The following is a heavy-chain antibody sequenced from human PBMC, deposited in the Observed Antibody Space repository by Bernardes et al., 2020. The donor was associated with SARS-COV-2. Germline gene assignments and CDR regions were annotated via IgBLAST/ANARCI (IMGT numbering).Heavy chain of an antibody. CDR3: ARELHTAMVKGSHHVVRTNWYFDL. CDR1: GFTFSDYY. CDR2: ISSSSSYT. Sequence: GGSLRLSCAASGFTFSDYYMSWIRQAPGKGLEWVSYISSSSSYTNYADSVKGRFTISRDNAKNSLYLQMNSLRAEDTAVYYCARELHTAMVKGSHHVVRTNWYFDLWGRGTLVTVSS. V-gene: IGHV3-11*05. J-gene: IGHJ2*01. D-gene: IGHD5-18*01.